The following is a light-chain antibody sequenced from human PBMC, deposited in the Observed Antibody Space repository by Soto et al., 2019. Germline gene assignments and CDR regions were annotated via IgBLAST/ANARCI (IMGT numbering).Light chain of an antibody. J-gene: IGKJ1*01. CDR3: QQYNDNWT. CDR2: KAS. V-gene: IGKV1-5*03. Sequence: DIRMTQSPSTLSASVGDRVTITCRASQSIISWLAWYQQKPGTAPKLLIYKASTLQSGVPSGFSGSGSGTEFTLTISSLQPDDSATYYCQQYNDNWTFGQGTKVDIK. CDR1: QSIISW.